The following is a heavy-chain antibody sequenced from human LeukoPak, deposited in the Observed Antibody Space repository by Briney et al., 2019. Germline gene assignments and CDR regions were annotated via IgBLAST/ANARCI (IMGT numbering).Heavy chain of an antibody. CDR3: ATPNHRYCSGGSCYSLDY. D-gene: IGHD2-15*01. J-gene: IGHJ4*02. CDR2: FDPEDGET. Sequence: SVKVSCNVSGYTLTELSMHWVRQAPGKGLEWMGGFDPEDGETIYAQKFQGRVTMTEDTSTDTAYMELSSLRSEDTAVYYCATPNHRYCSGGSCYSLDYWGQGTLVTVSS. V-gene: IGHV1-24*01. CDR1: GYTLTELS.